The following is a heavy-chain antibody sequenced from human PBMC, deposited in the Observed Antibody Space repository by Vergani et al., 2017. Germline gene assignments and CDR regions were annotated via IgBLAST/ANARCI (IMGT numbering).Heavy chain of an antibody. V-gene: IGHV4-31*03. D-gene: IGHD3-22*01. CDR1: GDSISSGVYY. CDR3: ARMGGYDEGDAFRIGYFDS. J-gene: IGHJ4*02. CDR2: IYSTGST. Sequence: QVQLQESGPGLVKPSQTLSLTCSVSGDSISSGVYYWNWIRQHPGKGLEWIGYIYSTGSTHHNPSLRRRINMSVDTSKNQFSLKLNSVTAADTAMYYCARMGGYDEGDAFRIGYFDSWGPGILVPVSS.